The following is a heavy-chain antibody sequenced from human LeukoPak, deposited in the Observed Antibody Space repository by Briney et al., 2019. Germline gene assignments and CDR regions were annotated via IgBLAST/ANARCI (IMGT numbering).Heavy chain of an antibody. Sequence: GGSLRLSCAASGFTFSSYWMHWVRQAPGKGLVWVSRINSDGSSTSYADSVKGRFTISRDNAKNSLYLQMNSLRADDTAVYYCARDGSSWYEGYWGQGTLVTVSS. D-gene: IGHD6-13*01. V-gene: IGHV3-74*01. J-gene: IGHJ4*02. CDR3: ARDGSSWYEGY. CDR1: GFTFSSYW. CDR2: INSDGSST.